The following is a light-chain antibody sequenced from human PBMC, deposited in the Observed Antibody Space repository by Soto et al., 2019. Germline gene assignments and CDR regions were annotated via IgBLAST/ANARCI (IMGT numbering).Light chain of an antibody. J-gene: IGKJ1*01. V-gene: IGKV3-15*01. CDR2: AAS. CDR3: QQHDNWWT. CDR1: ESISNN. Sequence: DIVMMQCPATRCVGPGCRSRWSFKSSESISNNLAWYQHRPGQAPRLLIYAASTRATGVPARFSGSGSGTESTLTISRLRSADFAVHFRQQHDNWWTFGQGTKVDIK.